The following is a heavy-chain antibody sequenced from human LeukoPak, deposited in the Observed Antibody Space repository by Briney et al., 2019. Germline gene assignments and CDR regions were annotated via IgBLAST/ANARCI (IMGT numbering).Heavy chain of an antibody. D-gene: IGHD6-19*01. CDR1: GGSISSGDYY. Sequence: LSLTCTVSGGSISSGDYYWSWIRQAPGKGLEWVSAISGSGGSTYYADSVKGRFTISRDNSKNTLYLQMNSLRAEDTAVYYCAKDPYSSGWGRFDYWGQGTLVTVSS. CDR2: ISGSGGST. V-gene: IGHV3-23*01. J-gene: IGHJ4*02. CDR3: AKDPYSSGWGRFDY.